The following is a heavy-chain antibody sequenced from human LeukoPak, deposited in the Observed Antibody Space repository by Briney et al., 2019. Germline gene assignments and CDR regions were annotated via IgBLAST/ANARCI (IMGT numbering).Heavy chain of an antibody. V-gene: IGHV3-53*01. CDR1: GFTVSSNY. Sequence: GGSLRLSCAASGFTVSSNYMSWVRQAPGKGLEWVSVIYSGGSTYYADSVKGRFTISRDNSKNTLYLQMNSLRAEDTAVYYCARVREWLGELFFAYWGQGTLVTVS. D-gene: IGHD3-10*01. J-gene: IGHJ4*02. CDR3: ARVREWLGELFFAY. CDR2: IYSGGST.